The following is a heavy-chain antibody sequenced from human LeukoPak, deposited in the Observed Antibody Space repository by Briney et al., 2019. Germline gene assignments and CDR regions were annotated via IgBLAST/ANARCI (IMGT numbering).Heavy chain of an antibody. J-gene: IGHJ4*02. Sequence: GGSLRPSCAASGFTFSSYSMNWVRQAPGKGLEWVSYISSSSSTIYYADSVKGRFTISRDNAKNSLYLQMNSLRDEDTAVYYCARSGIAARLDGDDYWGQGTLVTVSS. D-gene: IGHD6-6*01. CDR2: ISSSSSTI. CDR1: GFTFSSYS. CDR3: ARSGIAARLDGDDY. V-gene: IGHV3-48*02.